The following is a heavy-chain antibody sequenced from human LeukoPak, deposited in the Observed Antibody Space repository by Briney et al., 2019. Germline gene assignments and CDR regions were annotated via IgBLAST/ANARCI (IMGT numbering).Heavy chain of an antibody. D-gene: IGHD3-22*01. J-gene: IGHJ4*02. CDR2: VNPNRGNT. Sequence: ASVKVSCKASGYAFTSYDINWVRQATGQRLEWMVWVNPNRGNTGYAQKLQGRVTMTRNPSISTAYRGLTRLRSEETAVYYCARVGYYLDGTDYCGQGTLVTVSS. CDR3: ARVGYYLDGTDY. CDR1: GYAFTSYD. V-gene: IGHV1-8*01.